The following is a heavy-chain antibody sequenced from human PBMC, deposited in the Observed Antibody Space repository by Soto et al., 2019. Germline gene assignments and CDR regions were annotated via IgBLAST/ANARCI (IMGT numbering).Heavy chain of an antibody. V-gene: IGHV4-59*01. CDR2: IYYSGST. CDR3: ARDCVPYDFWSGYYTGYYYGMDV. J-gene: IGHJ6*02. D-gene: IGHD3-3*01. Sequence: LALTCTVSGGSISSYYWSWIRQPPGKGPEWIGYIYYSGSTNYNPSLKSRVTISVDTSKNQFSLKLSSVTAADTAVYYCARDCVPYDFWSGYYTGYYYGMDVWGQGTTVTVSS. CDR1: GGSISSYY.